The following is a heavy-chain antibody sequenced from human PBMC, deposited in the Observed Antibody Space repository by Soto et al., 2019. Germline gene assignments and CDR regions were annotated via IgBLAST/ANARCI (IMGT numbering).Heavy chain of an antibody. D-gene: IGHD1-26*01. V-gene: IGHV3-11*01. CDR3: ARPNWSGSPYYFDY. CDR2: ISSSGETI. Sequence: GGSLRLSCAGSGFTFSDFYMSWIRQAPGKGLDWISYISSSGETIYYADSVRGRFTISRDNTKNSLYLQMNSLRADDTAIYYCARPNWSGSPYYFDYWGPGTLVTVSS. CDR1: GFTFSDFY. J-gene: IGHJ4*02.